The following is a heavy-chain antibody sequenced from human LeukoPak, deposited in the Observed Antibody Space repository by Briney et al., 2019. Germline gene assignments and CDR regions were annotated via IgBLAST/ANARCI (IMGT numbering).Heavy chain of an antibody. D-gene: IGHD3-10*01. CDR2: VYYTGST. CDR1: GDSVTRGSFY. J-gene: IGHJ5*02. V-gene: IGHV4-39*01. Sequence: SETLSLTCSVSGDSVTRGSFYWAWLRQPPGKELEWIATVYYTGSTYYNPSLMSRVTISMDMSKNQFSLKVRSVVAPDTAVYYCARHSGSGSLSRPFDPWGQGTLVTVSS. CDR3: ARHSGSGSLSRPFDP.